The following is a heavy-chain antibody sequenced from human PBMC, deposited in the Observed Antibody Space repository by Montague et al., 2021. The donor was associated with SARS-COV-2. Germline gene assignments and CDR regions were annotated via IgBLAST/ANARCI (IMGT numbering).Heavy chain of an antibody. Sequence: SETLSLTCTVSFGSISTYYWSWIRQPPGKGLEWIGFIFYNGSTKYNPSLKRRVSISLDTSKNQFSLKLSSVTAADTAVYYCARQDAWAYCGDECYRGWFDSSGKVTLVTV. CDR1: FGSISTYY. CDR2: IFYNGST. J-gene: IGHJ5*01. V-gene: IGHV4-59*01. CDR3: ARQDAWAYCGDECYRGWFDS. D-gene: IGHD2-21*01.